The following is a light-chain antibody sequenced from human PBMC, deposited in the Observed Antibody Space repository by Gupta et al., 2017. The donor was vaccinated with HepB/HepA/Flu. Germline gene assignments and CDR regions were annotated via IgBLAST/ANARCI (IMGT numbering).Light chain of an antibody. CDR3: QYYGSSPLFT. J-gene: IGKJ3*01. V-gene: IGKV3-20*01. Sequence: EIVLKQSPGTLSLSQGERATLSCRASQSVITTSYLAWYQKKPGQAPRLLIYGASSRATGIPDRFSVSGSGTDFTLTISRLEPEDCAVYYCQYYGSSPLFTFGPGTRVDIK. CDR1: QSVITTSY. CDR2: GAS.